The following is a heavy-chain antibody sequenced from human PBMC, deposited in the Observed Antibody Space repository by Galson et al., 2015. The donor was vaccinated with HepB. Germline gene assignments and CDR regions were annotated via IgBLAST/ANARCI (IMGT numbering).Heavy chain of an antibody. CDR1: GFTLTTYW. CDR3: VRDENESGRIALAGRDF. D-gene: IGHD6-13*01. J-gene: IGHJ4*02. V-gene: IGHV3-7*01. CDR2: LTPDGGGK. Sequence: SLRLSCAVSGFTLTTYWMTWVRQAPGKGLEWVANLTPDGGGKYYLDSVKGRFIISRDNARESLFLQMDSLRVEDTAVYYCVRDENESGRIALAGRDFWGQGTLVTVSS.